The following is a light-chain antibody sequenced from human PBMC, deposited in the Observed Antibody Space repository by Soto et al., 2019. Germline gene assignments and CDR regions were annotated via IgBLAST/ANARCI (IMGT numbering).Light chain of an antibody. J-gene: IGLJ1*01. Sequence: QSVLTQPASVSGSPGQSITISCTGTSSDVGGYNYVSWYQQHPGKAPKLMISGVSNRPSGVSNRFSGSKSGNTASLTISGLQTEDEADYYCNSYTTSVTYVFGTGTKVTVL. CDR3: NSYTTSVTYV. CDR2: GVS. CDR1: SSDVGGYNY. V-gene: IGLV2-14*01.